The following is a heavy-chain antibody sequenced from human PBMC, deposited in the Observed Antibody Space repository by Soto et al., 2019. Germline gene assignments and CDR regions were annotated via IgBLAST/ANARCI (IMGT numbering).Heavy chain of an antibody. D-gene: IGHD3-22*01. CDR1: GGSISSSNG. J-gene: IGHJ3*02. CDR2: IYHSGST. V-gene: IGHV4-4*02. Sequence: SETLSLTCAVSGGSISSSNGWSWVRQPPGKGLEWIGEIYHSGSTNYNPSLKSRVTISVDKSKNQFSLKLSSVTAADTAVYYCASITMIVVGAFDIWGQGTMVTVSS. CDR3: ASITMIVVGAFDI.